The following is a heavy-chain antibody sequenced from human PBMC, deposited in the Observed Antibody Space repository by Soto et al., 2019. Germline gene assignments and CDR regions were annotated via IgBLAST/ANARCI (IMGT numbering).Heavy chain of an antibody. CDR1: GYTFTSYA. CDR2: INAGNGNT. D-gene: IGHD3-22*01. J-gene: IGHJ4*02. V-gene: IGHV1-3*01. Sequence: VQLVQSGAEVKKPGASVKVSCKASGYTFTSYAMHWVRQAPGQRLEWMGWINAGNGNTKYSQKFQGRVTITRDTSASTAYMELSSLRSEDTAVYYCARDGPWYYYDSSGYEYFDYWGQGTLVTVSS. CDR3: ARDGPWYYYDSSGYEYFDY.